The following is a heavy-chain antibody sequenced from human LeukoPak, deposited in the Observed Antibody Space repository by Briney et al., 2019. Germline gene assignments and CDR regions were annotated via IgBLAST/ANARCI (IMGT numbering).Heavy chain of an antibody. V-gene: IGHV4-34*01. CDR1: GGSFSGYY. CDR3: ARGPSMYYYGTSGHSDY. Sequence: SETLSLTCAVYGGSFSGYYWSWIRQTPGKGLEWIGEINHNGITNCNPPLKSRVTMSIDMSRSHFSLKLNSVTAADTAVYYCARGPSMYYYGTSGHSDYWGQGILVTVSS. J-gene: IGHJ4*02. D-gene: IGHD3-10*01. CDR2: INHNGIT.